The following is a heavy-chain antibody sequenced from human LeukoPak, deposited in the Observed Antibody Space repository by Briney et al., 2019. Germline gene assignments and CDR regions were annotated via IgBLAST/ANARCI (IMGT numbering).Heavy chain of an antibody. Sequence: GGSLRLSCAASGFSFSTYSMSWVRQAPGKGPEWVSGISASGGSTYYADSVKGRFTISRDYSTSMVFLQMNTLRAEDTAVYYRARDPSGYCSGGRCYYNWFDPRGQGTLVTVSS. D-gene: IGHD2-15*01. J-gene: IGHJ5*02. CDR3: ARDPSGYCSGGRCYYNWFDP. CDR1: GFSFSTYS. CDR2: ISASGGST. V-gene: IGHV3-23*01.